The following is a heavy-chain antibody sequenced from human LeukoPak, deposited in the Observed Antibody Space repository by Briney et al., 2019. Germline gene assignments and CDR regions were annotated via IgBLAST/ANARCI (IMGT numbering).Heavy chain of an antibody. CDR3: ARPIGGIAVAAPDY. Sequence: SETLSLTCTVSGGSISSSSYYWGWIRQPPGKGLEWVGSIYYSGSTYYNPSLKSRVTISVDTSKNQFSLKLSSVTAADTAVYYCARPIGGIAVAAPDYWGQGTLVTVSS. CDR2: IYYSGST. J-gene: IGHJ4*02. D-gene: IGHD6-19*01. V-gene: IGHV4-39*01. CDR1: GGSISSSSYY.